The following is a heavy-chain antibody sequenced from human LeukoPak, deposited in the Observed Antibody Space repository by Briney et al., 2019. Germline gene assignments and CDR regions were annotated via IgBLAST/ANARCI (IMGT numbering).Heavy chain of an antibody. CDR3: ARVQVGQGGAFDY. Sequence: SETLSLTCIVSGGSLNSPNYYWGWIRQPPGKGLEWIGTIYYSGTTYYNPSLKSRLTISVDTSKNQFSLKLTSVTAADTAIYYCARVQVGQGGAFDYWGQGILVTVSS. CDR2: IYYSGTT. D-gene: IGHD3/OR15-3a*01. CDR1: GGSLNSPNYY. V-gene: IGHV4-39*01. J-gene: IGHJ4*02.